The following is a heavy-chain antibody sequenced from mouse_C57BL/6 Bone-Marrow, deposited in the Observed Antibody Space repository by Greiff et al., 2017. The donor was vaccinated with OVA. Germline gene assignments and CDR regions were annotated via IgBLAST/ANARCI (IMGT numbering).Heavy chain of an antibody. D-gene: IGHD1-1*01. CDR1: GYTFTDYS. J-gene: IGHJ1*03. Sequence: VQLQQSGAELVRPGASVKLSCKASGYTFTDYSINWVKQRPGQGLEWIARIYPGSGNTYYNEKFKGKATLTAEKSSSTAYMQLSSLTSEDSAVYCCARAYYGSSYDWYFDVWGTGTTVTVSS. CDR3: ARAYYGSSYDWYFDV. CDR2: IYPGSGNT. V-gene: IGHV1-76*01.